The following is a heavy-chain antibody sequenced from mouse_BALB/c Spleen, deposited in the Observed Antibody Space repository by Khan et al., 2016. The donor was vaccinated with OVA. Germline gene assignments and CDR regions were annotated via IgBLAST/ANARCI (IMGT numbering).Heavy chain of an antibody. CDR2: INPSNDYS. Sequence: QVQLQQSGAELARPGASVKMSCKASGYIFTNYMMHWVKQRPGQGLEWIGDINPSNDYSNYNQNFKDKATLTADKSSSTAYMQLSSLTSEDSAVYYCARGGYGSFAYWGQGTLVTVSA. CDR3: ARGGYGSFAY. CDR1: GYIFTNYM. J-gene: IGHJ3*01. V-gene: IGHV1-4*01. D-gene: IGHD1-1*01.